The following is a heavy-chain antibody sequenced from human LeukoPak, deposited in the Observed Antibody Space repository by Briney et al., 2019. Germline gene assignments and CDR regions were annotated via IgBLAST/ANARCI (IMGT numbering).Heavy chain of an antibody. Sequence: PSETLSLTCTVSGGSISSSSYDWGWIRQPPGKGLEWIGSIYYSGSTYYNPSLNSRVTISVDTSKNQFSLKLSSVTAADTAVYYCARQDCSGGRCYLYYYYYYYMDVWGKGTTVTVSS. CDR2: IYYSGST. J-gene: IGHJ6*03. V-gene: IGHV4-39*01. CDR1: GGSISSSSYD. CDR3: ARQDCSGGRCYLYYYYYYYMDV. D-gene: IGHD2-15*01.